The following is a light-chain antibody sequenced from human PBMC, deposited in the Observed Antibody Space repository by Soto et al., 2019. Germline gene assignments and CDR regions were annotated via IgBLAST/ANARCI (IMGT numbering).Light chain of an antibody. J-gene: IGKJ1*01. V-gene: IGKV3-15*01. CDR3: QQYSIWRT. Sequence: EIVLTQSPATLSLSPGERAALSCRASQNVANYLDWYQQKAGQAPRLLIYGASTRATGIPARFSGSGSGTEFTLTISSLQSEDFAVYYCQQYSIWRTFGQGTK. CDR2: GAS. CDR1: QNVANY.